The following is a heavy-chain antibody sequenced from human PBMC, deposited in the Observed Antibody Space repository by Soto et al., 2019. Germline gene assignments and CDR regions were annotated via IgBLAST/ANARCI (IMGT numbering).Heavy chain of an antibody. CDR2: IWYDGSNK. CDR3: ARDLRPPLRFGGNNWFDP. V-gene: IGHV3-33*08. Sequence: VQLLESGGGLVQPGGSLRLSCAASGFTFSSYAMSWVRQAPGKGLEWVAVIWYDGSNKYYADSVKGRFTISRDNSKNTLYLQMNSLRAEDTAVYYCARDLRPPLRFGGNNWFDPWGQGTLVTVSS. D-gene: IGHD3-10*01. J-gene: IGHJ5*02. CDR1: GFTFSSYA.